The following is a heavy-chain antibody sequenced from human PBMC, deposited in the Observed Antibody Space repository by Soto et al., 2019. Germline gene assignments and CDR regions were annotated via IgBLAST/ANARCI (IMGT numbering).Heavy chain of an antibody. J-gene: IGHJ4*02. Sequence: APVKVSCKASGYTFTSYAMHWVRQAPGQRLEWMGWINAGNGATKYSQNFQDGVTIARDTSANTAFMELSSLRSEDTAVYYCARGSAAAGAYYFDYLAQGNLVTSPQ. CDR2: INAGNGAT. CDR3: ARGSAAAGAYYFDY. V-gene: IGHV1-3*01. D-gene: IGHD6-13*01. CDR1: GYTFTSYA.